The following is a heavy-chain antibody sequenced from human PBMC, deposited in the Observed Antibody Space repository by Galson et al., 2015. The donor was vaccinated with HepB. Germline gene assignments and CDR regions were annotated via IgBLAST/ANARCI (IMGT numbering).Heavy chain of an antibody. D-gene: IGHD2-2*01. V-gene: IGHV3-74*01. Sequence: SLRLSCAASGFTFSSYWMHWVRQAPGKGLVWVSRINGDGGRTSYADSVKGRFTISRDSAKNTLYLQMNSLRAEDTAVYYCVREKPVTEDIAVVPAAMDYWGQGTLVSVSS. CDR3: VREKPVTEDIAVVPAAMDY. J-gene: IGHJ4*02. CDR1: GFTFSSYW. CDR2: INGDGGRT.